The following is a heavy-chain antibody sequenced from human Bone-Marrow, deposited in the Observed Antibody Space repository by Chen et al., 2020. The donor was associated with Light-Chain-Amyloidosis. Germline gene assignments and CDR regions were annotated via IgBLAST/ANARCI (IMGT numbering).Heavy chain of an antibody. D-gene: IGHD3-3*01. CDR3: VRGPSDVKWGVVIRAEAFDI. CDR2: IYHTGTT. V-gene: IGHV4-38-2*02. J-gene: IGHJ3*02. CDR1: GYSISSGYY. Sequence: QVQLQESGPGLVKPSETLSLTSSVSGYSISSGYYWGWIRQPPGKGLEWIGSIYHTGTTYYNPSLKSRVSVSADPSKNQVSLELTSLTAGDTAIYYCVRGPSDVKWGVVIRAEAFDIWGQGTTVTVSS.